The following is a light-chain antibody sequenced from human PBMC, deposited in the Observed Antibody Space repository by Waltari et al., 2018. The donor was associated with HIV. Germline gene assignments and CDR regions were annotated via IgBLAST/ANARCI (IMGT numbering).Light chain of an antibody. CDR2: WAS. Sequence: DIVMTQYPDSLAVSLGVRATSNCNSSQSVLYSSNNKNYLAGYQQKPGQPPKLLMYWASTRESGVPDRFSGSGSGTDFTLTISSLQAEDVAVYYCQQHYSTPPAFGQGTKVEIK. V-gene: IGKV4-1*01. J-gene: IGKJ1*01. CDR3: QQHYSTPPA. CDR1: QSVLYSSNNKNY.